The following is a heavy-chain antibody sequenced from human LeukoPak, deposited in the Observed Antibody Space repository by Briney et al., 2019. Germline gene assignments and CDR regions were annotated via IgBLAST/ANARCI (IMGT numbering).Heavy chain of an antibody. CDR2: INSDGSST. J-gene: IGHJ4*02. CDR3: ASSGYYVSPFDY. V-gene: IGHV3-74*01. D-gene: IGHD3-22*01. CDR1: GITFSSSW. Sequence: GWSLRLSCGSSGITFSSSWMHWIRQGPGKGLMWVSRINSDGSSTIQEASVKGRFTISRDNAKNTLYLQMNSLRAEDTAVYYCASSGYYVSPFDYWGQGTLVTVSS.